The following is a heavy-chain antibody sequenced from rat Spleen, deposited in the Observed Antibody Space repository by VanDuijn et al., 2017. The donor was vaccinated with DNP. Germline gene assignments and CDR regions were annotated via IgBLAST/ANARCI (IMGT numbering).Heavy chain of an antibody. D-gene: IGHD4-1*01. J-gene: IGHJ3*01. V-gene: IGHV5-31*01. CDR3: TTEGFNTPFAY. Sequence: EVQLVESGGGPVQPGRSLKLSCLASGFIFSNYWMTWIRQAPGKGLEWVASITNSGDSTYYSDSVKGRFTMSRDNAKSTLYLQMDSLRSEDTATYYCTTEGFNTPFAYWGQGTLVTVSS. CDR2: ITNSGDST. CDR1: GFIFSNYW.